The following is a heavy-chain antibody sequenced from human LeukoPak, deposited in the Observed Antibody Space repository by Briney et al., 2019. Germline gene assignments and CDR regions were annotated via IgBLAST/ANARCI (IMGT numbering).Heavy chain of an antibody. CDR2: ISSSSSYI. CDR1: GFTFSSYS. J-gene: IGHJ3*02. Sequence: GGSLRLSCAASGFTFSSYSMNWVRQAPGKGLEWVSSISSSSSYIYYADSVKGRFTISRDNAKNSLYLQMNSLRAEDTAVYYCASSGDEDYGDAFDIWGKGTTVTVSS. V-gene: IGHV3-21*01. D-gene: IGHD2-15*01. CDR3: ASSGDEDYGDAFDI.